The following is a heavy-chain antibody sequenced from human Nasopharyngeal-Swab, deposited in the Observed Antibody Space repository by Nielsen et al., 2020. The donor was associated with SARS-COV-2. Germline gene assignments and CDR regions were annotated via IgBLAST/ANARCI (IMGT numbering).Heavy chain of an antibody. CDR2: IIPIFGTA. V-gene: IGHV1-69*06. J-gene: IGHJ4*02. D-gene: IGHD3-10*01. Sequence: SVKVSCKASGGTFSGYAISWVRQAPGQGLEWMGGIIPIFGTANYAQKFQGRVTITADKSTSTAYMELSSLRSEDTAVYYCARDAQPYYGSGSYSPFWDYWGQGTLVTVSS. CDR1: GGTFSGYA. CDR3: ARDAQPYYGSGSYSPFWDY.